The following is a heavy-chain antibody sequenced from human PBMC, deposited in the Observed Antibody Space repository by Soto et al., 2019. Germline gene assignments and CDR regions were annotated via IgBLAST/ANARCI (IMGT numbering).Heavy chain of an antibody. CDR1: GFTFDDYA. J-gene: IGHJ4*02. V-gene: IGHV3-9*01. CDR2: ISWNSGTI. D-gene: IGHD3-22*01. Sequence: EVQLVESGGGLVQPGRSLRLSCAASGFTFDDYAMHWVRQAPGKGLEWVSGISWNSGTIGYADSVKGRFTISRDNAKNSLYVHLNSLRNEDTALYYCTKGTWCYYDRSAYLDYWGQGTLVSVSS. CDR3: TKGTWCYYDRSAYLDY.